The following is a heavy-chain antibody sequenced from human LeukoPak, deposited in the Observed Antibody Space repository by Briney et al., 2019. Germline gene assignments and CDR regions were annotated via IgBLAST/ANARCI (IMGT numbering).Heavy chain of an antibody. V-gene: IGHV3-11*01. J-gene: IGHJ4*02. CDR1: GFTFSDYY. Sequence: GGSLRLSCAASGFTFSDYYMSWIRQAPGKGLEWVSYINGGGSIIYYVDSVKGRFTISRDNAKNLLYLQMNSPRAEDTAVYYCAREKWGPPDHWGQGTLVTVSS. CDR2: INGGGSII. CDR3: AREKWGPPDH. D-gene: IGHD1-26*01.